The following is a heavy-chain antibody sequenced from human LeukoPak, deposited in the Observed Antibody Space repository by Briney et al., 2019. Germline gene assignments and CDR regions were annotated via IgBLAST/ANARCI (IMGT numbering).Heavy chain of an antibody. CDR1: GFTFSSYA. CDR2: ISGSGDIT. V-gene: IGHV3-23*01. J-gene: IGHJ6*03. CDR3: AKSQRGYYPRRTYYYYMDV. Sequence: GGSLRLYCADTGFTFSSYAMSWVCQAPGKGLEWVSAISGSGDITYYADSVKGRFTISRDNSKKTLYLQMNSLRAEDTAVYYCAKSQRGYYPRRTYYYYMDVWGKGTTVTVS. D-gene: IGHD1-26*01.